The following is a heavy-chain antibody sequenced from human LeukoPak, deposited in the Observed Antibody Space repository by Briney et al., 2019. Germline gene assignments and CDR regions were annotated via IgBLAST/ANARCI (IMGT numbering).Heavy chain of an antibody. CDR2: IYTSGST. J-gene: IGHJ4*02. Sequence: SQTLSLTCTVSGGSISSGGYYWSWIRQPAGKGLEWIGRIYTSGSTKYNPSLKSRVTISMDTSKNQFSLQLSSVTAADTAMYYCARHRAGLLDYWGQGTLVTVSS. D-gene: IGHD3-10*01. CDR3: ARHRAGLLDY. CDR1: GGSISSGGYY. V-gene: IGHV4-61*02.